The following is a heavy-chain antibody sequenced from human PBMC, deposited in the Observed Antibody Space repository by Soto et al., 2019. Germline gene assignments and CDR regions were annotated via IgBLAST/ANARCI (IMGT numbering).Heavy chain of an antibody. J-gene: IGHJ3*02. CDR2: IKPDGGEK. Sequence: LKISCAASGFTFSTYWMSWVRQAPGKGLQWVANIKPDGGEKWYVDSVRGRFTISRDNVKNSLYLQMNNVRAEDTAVYYCARGDFYDSSGPFSDAFDIWGQGTMVTVS. CDR3: ARGDFYDSSGPFSDAFDI. D-gene: IGHD3-22*01. V-gene: IGHV3-7*04. CDR1: GFTFSTYW.